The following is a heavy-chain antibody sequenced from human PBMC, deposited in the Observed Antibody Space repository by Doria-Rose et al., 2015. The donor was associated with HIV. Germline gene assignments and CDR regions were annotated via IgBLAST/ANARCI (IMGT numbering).Heavy chain of an antibody. V-gene: IGHV3-66*01. CDR3: ARDRNYYDSSGYTYYFDY. D-gene: IGHD3-22*01. CDR2: IYSGGST. J-gene: IGHJ4*02. Sequence: SCAASGLTVSSNYMSWVRQAPGKGLEWVSVIYSGGSTYYADSVKDRFTISRDNSKNTLYLQMNSLRAEDTAVYYCARDRNYYDSSGYTYYFDYWGQGTLVTVSS. CDR1: GLTVSSNY.